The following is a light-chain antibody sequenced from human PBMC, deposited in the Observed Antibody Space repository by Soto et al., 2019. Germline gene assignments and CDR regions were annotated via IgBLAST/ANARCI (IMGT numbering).Light chain of an antibody. J-gene: IGKJ2*01. CDR2: DAS. CDR3: QQYNSYSRT. Sequence: DIQMTQSPSTLSASVGDRVTITCRASQSISSWLSWYQQKPWKAPKLLIYDASSLESGVPSRFSGSGSGTEFPITISSLQPDDFATYYCQQYNSYSRTFGQGTNLEIK. V-gene: IGKV1-5*01. CDR1: QSISSW.